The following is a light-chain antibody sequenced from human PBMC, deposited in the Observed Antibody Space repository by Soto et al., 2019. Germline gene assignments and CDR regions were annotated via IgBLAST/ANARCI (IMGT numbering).Light chain of an antibody. J-gene: IGLJ1*01. Sequence: QSALTQPPSASGSPGQSVTISCTGTSSDVGGYNYVSWYQQHPGKAPKLVIYEVSKRPSGVPDRFYGSKSGNTASPTVSGLQAEDEADYYCSSYAGSNNFDVFGTGTKVTV. CDR2: EVS. V-gene: IGLV2-8*01. CDR1: SSDVGGYNY. CDR3: SSYAGSNNFDV.